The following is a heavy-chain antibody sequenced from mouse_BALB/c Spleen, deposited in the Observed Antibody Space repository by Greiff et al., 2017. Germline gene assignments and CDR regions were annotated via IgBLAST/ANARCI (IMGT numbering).Heavy chain of an antibody. CDR2: IYPSDSYT. J-gene: IGHJ4*01. V-gene: IGHV1-69*02. D-gene: IGHD2-1*01. CDR3: TRNGYGNYVYYAMDY. Sequence: VQLQQPGAELVRPGASVKLSCKASGYTFTSYWINWVKQRPGQGLEWIGNIYPSDSYTNYNQKFKDKATLTVDKSSSTAYMQLSSPTSEDSAVYYCTRNGYGNYVYYAMDYWGQGTSVTVSS. CDR1: GYTFTSYW.